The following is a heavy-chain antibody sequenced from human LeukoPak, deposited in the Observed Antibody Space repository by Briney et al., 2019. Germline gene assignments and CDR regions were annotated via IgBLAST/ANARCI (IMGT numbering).Heavy chain of an antibody. J-gene: IGHJ2*01. CDR2: INHSGST. V-gene: IGHV4-34*01. Sequence: SETLSLTCAVYGGSFSGYYWSWIRQSPGKGLEWIGEINHSGSTNYNPSLKSRVTISVDTSKNQFSLKLSSVTAADTAVYYCARRYYYGSGSYHWYFDLWGRGTLVTVSS. CDR1: GGSFSGYY. D-gene: IGHD3-10*01. CDR3: ARRYYYGSGSYHWYFDL.